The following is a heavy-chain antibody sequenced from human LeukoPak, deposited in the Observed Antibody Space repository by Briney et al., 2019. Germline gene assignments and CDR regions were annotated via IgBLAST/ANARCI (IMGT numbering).Heavy chain of an antibody. CDR3: AKSGVRGVIIGPCFDY. Sequence: GGSLRLSCAASGFTFGGYAMSWVRQAPGKGLEWVSGISGSGGSTYYADSVKGRFTISRDNSKNTLYLQMNSLRAEDTAVYYCAKSGVRGVIIGPCFDYWGQGTLVTVSS. CDR1: GFTFGGYA. D-gene: IGHD3-10*01. V-gene: IGHV3-23*01. J-gene: IGHJ4*02. CDR2: ISGSGGST.